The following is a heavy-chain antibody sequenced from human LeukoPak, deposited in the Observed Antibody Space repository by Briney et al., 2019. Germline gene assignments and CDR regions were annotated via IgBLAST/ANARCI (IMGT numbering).Heavy chain of an antibody. J-gene: IGHJ3*02. CDR1: GFTFDDYA. CDR3: ARDRHNAFDI. Sequence: GGSLRLSCAASGFTFDDYAMHWVRQAPGKGLEWVSGISWNSGSIGYADSVKGRFTISRDNSKNTLYLQMNSLRAEDTAVYYCARDRHNAFDIWGQGTMVTVSS. CDR2: ISWNSGSI. V-gene: IGHV3-9*01.